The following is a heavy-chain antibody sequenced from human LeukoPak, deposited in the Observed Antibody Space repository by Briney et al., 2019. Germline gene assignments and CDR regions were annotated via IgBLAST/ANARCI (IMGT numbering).Heavy chain of an antibody. V-gene: IGHV4-39*01. CDR3: ARLHDFWSGYHLDY. D-gene: IGHD3-3*01. Sequence: SETLSLTCTVSGGSISSSSYYWGWIRQPPGKGLEWIGSIYYSGSTYYNPSLKSRVIISVDTSKNQFSLKLSSVTAADTAVYYCARLHDFWSGYHLDYWGQGTLVTVSS. J-gene: IGHJ4*02. CDR1: GGSISSSSYY. CDR2: IYYSGST.